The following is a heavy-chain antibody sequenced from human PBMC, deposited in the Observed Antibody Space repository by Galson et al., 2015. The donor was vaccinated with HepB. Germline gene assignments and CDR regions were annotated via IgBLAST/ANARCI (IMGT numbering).Heavy chain of an antibody. CDR2: VIRRGST. Sequence: TLSLTCSIYGGSFSSDYWMWIRQTPGKGLEWVGEVIRRGSTYYNPSLKSRITISVETSKTQLSLKMNSMSAAYTSVYFCVSGGKDYRNSLVEHWGQGTLVTVAS. CDR3: VSGGKDYRNSLVEH. CDR1: GGSFSSDY. D-gene: IGHD4-11*01. J-gene: IGHJ4*02. V-gene: IGHV4-34*12.